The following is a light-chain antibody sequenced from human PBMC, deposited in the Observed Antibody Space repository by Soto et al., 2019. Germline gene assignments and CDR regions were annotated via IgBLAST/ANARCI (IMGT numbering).Light chain of an antibody. J-gene: IGKJ4*01. Sequence: EIVLTQSPGTLSLSPGERASLSCRASQDVSNSYLAWYQQKPGHAPRLLIYGASSRATGIPDRFSGGGSGTDFTLAISRLEPEDFAVYYCQQYGSSPLTFGGGTKVDIK. CDR3: QQYGSSPLT. V-gene: IGKV3-20*01. CDR2: GAS. CDR1: QDVSNSY.